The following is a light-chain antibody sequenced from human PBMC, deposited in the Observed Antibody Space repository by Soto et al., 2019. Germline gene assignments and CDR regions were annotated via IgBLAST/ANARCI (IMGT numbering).Light chain of an antibody. CDR2: DVS. V-gene: IGLV2-11*01. Sequence: QSVLTQPRSVSGSPGQSVTISCTGTSSNVGGYNYVSWYQQHPGKVPKLLIYDVSKRPSGVPDRFSGSKSGNTASLTISGLQVEDEADYYCCSYEGTSTSYVFGTGTKVTVL. CDR1: SSNVGGYNY. J-gene: IGLJ1*01. CDR3: CSYEGTSTSYV.